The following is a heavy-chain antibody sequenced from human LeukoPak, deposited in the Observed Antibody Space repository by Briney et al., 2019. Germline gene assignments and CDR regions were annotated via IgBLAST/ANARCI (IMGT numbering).Heavy chain of an antibody. D-gene: IGHD3-22*01. CDR1: GGTFSSYA. CDR3: ARGGDYYDSSGYHEFDY. Sequence: SVKVSCKASGGTFSSYAISWVRQAPGQGLEWMGGIIPIFGTANYAQKFQGRVTITADESTSTAYMELSSLRSEDTAVYYCARGGDYYDSSGYHEFDYWGQGTLVTVSS. CDR2: IIPIFGTA. V-gene: IGHV1-69*13. J-gene: IGHJ4*02.